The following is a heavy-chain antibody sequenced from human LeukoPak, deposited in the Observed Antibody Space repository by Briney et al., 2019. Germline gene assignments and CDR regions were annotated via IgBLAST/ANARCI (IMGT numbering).Heavy chain of an antibody. V-gene: IGHV4-34*01. CDR3: ARGSNFWSGYYRGYYYYMDV. J-gene: IGHJ6*03. Sequence: PSETLSLTCAVYGGSFSGYYWSWIRQPPGKGLEWIGEINHSGSTNYNPSLKSRVTISVDTSKNQFSLKLSPVTAADTAVYYCARGSNFWSGYYRGYYYYMDVWGKGTTVTVSS. CDR1: GGSFSGYY. D-gene: IGHD3-3*01. CDR2: INHSGST.